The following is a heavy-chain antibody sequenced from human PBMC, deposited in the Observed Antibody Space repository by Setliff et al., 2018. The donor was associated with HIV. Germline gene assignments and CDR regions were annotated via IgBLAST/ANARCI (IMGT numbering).Heavy chain of an antibody. V-gene: IGHV1-2*02. J-gene: IGHJ4*02. CDR3: ARDYYDSSGYIFFPGLPDY. Sequence: ASVKVSCKASGYTFTGYYMHWVRQAPGQGLEWMGWINPNSGGTNYAQKFQGRVTMTRDTSISTAYMDLSRLRSDDTAVYYCARDYYDSSGYIFFPGLPDYWGQGTLVTVSS. CDR1: GYTFTGYY. D-gene: IGHD3-22*01. CDR2: INPNSGGT.